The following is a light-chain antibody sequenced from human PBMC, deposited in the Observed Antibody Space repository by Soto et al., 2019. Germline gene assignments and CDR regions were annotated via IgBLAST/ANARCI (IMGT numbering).Light chain of an antibody. V-gene: IGLV2-14*01. CDR3: SSYTTSSIWL. CDR2: EVT. CDR1: SSDVGGYNY. J-gene: IGLJ3*02. Sequence: QSALTQPASVSGSPGQSITISCSGTSSDVGGYNYVSWYQQSPGKAPKLLIYEVTNRPSGVSNRFSGAKSANTASLNISGLQAEDAAAHYCSSYTTSSIWLFGGGTKLTVL.